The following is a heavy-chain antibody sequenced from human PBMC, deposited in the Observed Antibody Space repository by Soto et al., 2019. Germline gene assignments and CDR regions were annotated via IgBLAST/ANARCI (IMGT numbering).Heavy chain of an antibody. CDR2: IFSSRAT. CDR1: GGSISTSSYY. D-gene: IGHD7-27*01. CDR3: ARQGDAWGYYVEH. Sequence: QLQLQESGPGLVKPSETLSLTCTVSGGSISTSSYYWGWIRQSPGKGLEWIGSIFSSRATYHTPSPPRRVTTSVAPTKNQFSLSLKSVTAADTAVYYCARQGDAWGYYVEHWGQRTLVTPSS. V-gene: IGHV4-39*01. J-gene: IGHJ4*02.